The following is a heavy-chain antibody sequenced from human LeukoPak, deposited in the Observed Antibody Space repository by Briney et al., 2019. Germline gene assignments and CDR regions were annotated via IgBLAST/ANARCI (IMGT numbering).Heavy chain of an antibody. CDR3: ARSISLEHWFDP. Sequence: GESLKISCKGSGYRFTDSWIGWVRQMPGKGLEWMGIIYPGDSDTRYSPSFQGQVTISADKSISTAYLQWSSLKASDTAMYYCARSISLEHWFDPWGQGTLVTVSS. V-gene: IGHV5-51*01. D-gene: IGHD2-2*01. J-gene: IGHJ5*02. CDR1: GYRFTDSW. CDR2: IYPGDSDT.